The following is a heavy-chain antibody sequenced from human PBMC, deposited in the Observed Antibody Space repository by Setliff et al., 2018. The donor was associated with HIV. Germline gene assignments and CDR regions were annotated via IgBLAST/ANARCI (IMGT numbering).Heavy chain of an antibody. J-gene: IGHJ5*02. D-gene: IGHD6-19*01. V-gene: IGHV3-30*12. CDR3: ARGGTYSSGFNWFDP. CDR2: IEHDGSKK. Sequence: PGGSLRLSCAVSGFTFSTYGMHWVRQAPGKGLEWVTFIEHDGSKKFYADSVKGRFTISRDNAKNSLYLQMNSLRAEDTAVYYCARGGTYSSGFNWFDPWGQGTLVTVSS. CDR1: GFTFSTYG.